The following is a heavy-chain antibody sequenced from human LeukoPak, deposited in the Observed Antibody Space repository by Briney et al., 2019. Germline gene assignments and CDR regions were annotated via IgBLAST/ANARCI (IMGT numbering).Heavy chain of an antibody. Sequence: SETLSLTCTVSGGSISSSSYYWGWIRQPPGKGLEWIGSIYYSGSTYYNPSLKSRVTISVDTSKNQFSLKLSSVTAADTAVYYCARIDGYNFWYFDLWGRGTLVTVSS. CDR2: IYYSGST. CDR1: GGSISSSSYY. D-gene: IGHD5-24*01. J-gene: IGHJ2*01. CDR3: ARIDGYNFWYFDL. V-gene: IGHV4-39*07.